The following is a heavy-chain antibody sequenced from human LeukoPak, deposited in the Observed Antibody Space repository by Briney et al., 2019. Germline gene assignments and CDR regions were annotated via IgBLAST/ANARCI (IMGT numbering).Heavy chain of an antibody. D-gene: IGHD3-10*01. V-gene: IGHV4-30-2*01. J-gene: IGHJ4*02. CDR2: IYHSGST. Sequence: SQTLSFTCAVSGGSISSGGYSWSWIRQPPGKGLEWIGYIYHSGSTYYNPSLKSRVTISVDRSKNQFSLELSSVTAADTAVYYCARDAGLGFDYWGQGTLVTVSS. CDR3: ARDAGLGFDY. CDR1: GGSISSGGYS.